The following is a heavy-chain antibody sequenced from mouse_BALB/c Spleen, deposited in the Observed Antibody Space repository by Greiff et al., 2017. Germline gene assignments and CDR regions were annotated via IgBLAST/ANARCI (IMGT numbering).Heavy chain of an antibody. Sequence: EVHLVESGGGLVKPGGSLKLSCAASGFTFSSYAMSWVRQTPEKRLEWVASISSGGSTYYPDSVKGRFTISRDNARNILYLQMSSLRSEDTAMYYCARGDYGYFDYWGQGTTLTVSS. CDR2: ISSGGST. CDR3: ARGDYGYFDY. D-gene: IGHD2-4*01. CDR1: GFTFSSYA. V-gene: IGHV5-6-5*01. J-gene: IGHJ2*01.